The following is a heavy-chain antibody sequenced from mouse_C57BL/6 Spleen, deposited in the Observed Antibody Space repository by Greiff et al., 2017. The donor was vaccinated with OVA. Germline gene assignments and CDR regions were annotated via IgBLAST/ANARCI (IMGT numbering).Heavy chain of an antibody. CDR3: ARKDYGNPDFDY. CDR1: GYTFTSYW. V-gene: IGHV1-53*01. J-gene: IGHJ2*01. Sequence: QVQLKQPGSELVKPGASVKLSCKASGYTFTSYWMHWVKQRPGQGLEWIGNINPSNGGTNYDEKFKSKATLTVDKSSSTAYMQLSSLTSEDSTVYYCARKDYGNPDFDYWGQGTTLTVAS. D-gene: IGHD2-1*01. CDR2: INPSNGGT.